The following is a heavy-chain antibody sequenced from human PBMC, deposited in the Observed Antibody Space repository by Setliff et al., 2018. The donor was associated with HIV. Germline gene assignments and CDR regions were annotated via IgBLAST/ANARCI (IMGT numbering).Heavy chain of an antibody. CDR2: IGQDGSEK. CDR3: AGSRGYFVQAG. D-gene: IGHD3-22*01. CDR1: GFTFSSHW. V-gene: IGHV3-7*01. J-gene: IGHJ4*02. Sequence: GGSLRLSCAASGFTFSSHWMSWIRQAPGKGPEWVANIGQDGSEKYYVDSVMGRFTISRDNAKNSLELEMNSLRAEDTAVYYCAGSRGYFVQAGWGQGTLVTVSS.